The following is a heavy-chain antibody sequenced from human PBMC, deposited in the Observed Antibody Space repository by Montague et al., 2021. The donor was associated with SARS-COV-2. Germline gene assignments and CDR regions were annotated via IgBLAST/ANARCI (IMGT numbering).Heavy chain of an antibody. CDR1: GRSISTDHY. V-gene: IGHV4-38-2*02. Sequence: SETLSLTCTVSGRSISTDHYWGWIRQPPGKGLEWIGSIHHSGNTYYNPSLKSRLTISIDTSKNQFSLKMTSLTAADTAGYYCASQVAYLDYFDPWGQGTLVTVSS. CDR2: IHHSGNT. D-gene: IGHD4-11*01. CDR3: ASQVAYLDYFDP. J-gene: IGHJ5*02.